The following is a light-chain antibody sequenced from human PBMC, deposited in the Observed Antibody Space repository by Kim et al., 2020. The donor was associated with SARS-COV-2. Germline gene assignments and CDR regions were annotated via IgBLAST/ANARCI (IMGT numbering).Light chain of an antibody. Sequence: VSPGQTATISCSGDKLGDRYAAWYQQRPGQSPLLVIYEDTKRPSGIPERFSGSNSENTATLTISGTQALDEADYYCQSWDSSADWVFGGGTKLTVL. V-gene: IGLV3-1*01. CDR3: QSWDSSADWV. CDR2: EDT. CDR1: KLGDRY. J-gene: IGLJ3*02.